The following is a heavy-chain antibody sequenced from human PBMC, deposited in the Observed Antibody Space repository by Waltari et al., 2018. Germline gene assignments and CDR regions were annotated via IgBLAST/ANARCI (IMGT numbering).Heavy chain of an antibody. CDR1: GYSISSGYY. V-gene: IGHV4-38-2*01. D-gene: IGHD3-22*01. Sequence: QVQLQESGPGLVKPSETLSLTCAVSGYSISSGYYWGWIRQPPGKGLEWIGSIYHSGSSYVHPSLKSRVTISVDTSKNQFSLKLSSVTAADTAVYYCARHLSSGDAFDIWGQGTMVTVSS. CDR2: IYHSGSS. CDR3: ARHLSSGDAFDI. J-gene: IGHJ3*02.